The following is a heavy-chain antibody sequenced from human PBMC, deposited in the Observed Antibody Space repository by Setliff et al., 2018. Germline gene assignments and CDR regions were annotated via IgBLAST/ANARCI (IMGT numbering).Heavy chain of an antibody. D-gene: IGHD2-21*01. J-gene: IGHJ4*02. CDR1: GYTFSDYG. V-gene: IGHV1-18*01. Sequence: ASVKVSCKASGYTFSDYGISWVRQAPGQGLEWMGWISPYTGNTFYAPQFQGRVIMTTDTSTNTAYMELRSLRSDDTAVYYCVIPFCAGATCPPSWGQGTLVTVSS. CDR2: ISPYTGNT. CDR3: VIPFCAGATCPPS.